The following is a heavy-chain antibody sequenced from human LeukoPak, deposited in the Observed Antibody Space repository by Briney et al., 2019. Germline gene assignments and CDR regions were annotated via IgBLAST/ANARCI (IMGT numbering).Heavy chain of an antibody. Sequence: GGSLRLSCAASGFTFSSYSMNWVRQAPGKGLEWVSYISSSSSTIYYADSVKGRFTISRDNAKNSLYLQMNSLRAEDTAVYYCARVGDDSSGYAYFDYWGQGTLVTVSS. J-gene: IGHJ4*02. CDR3: ARVGDDSSGYAYFDY. CDR2: ISSSSSTI. V-gene: IGHV3-48*04. CDR1: GFTFSSYS. D-gene: IGHD3-22*01.